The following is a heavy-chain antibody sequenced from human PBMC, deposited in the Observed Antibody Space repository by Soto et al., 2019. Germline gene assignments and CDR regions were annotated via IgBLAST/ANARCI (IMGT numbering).Heavy chain of an antibody. CDR2: IYYSGST. D-gene: IGHD3-3*01. V-gene: IGHV4-59*01. J-gene: IGHJ6*02. Sequence: LSLTCTVSGGSISSYYWSWIRQPPGKGLEWIGYIYYSGSTNYNPSLKSRVTISVDTSKNQFSLKLSSVTAADTAVYYCARDTSDFWSGSGGRANYYYYGMDVWGQGTTVTVSS. CDR1: GGSISSYY. CDR3: ARDTSDFWSGSGGRANYYYYGMDV.